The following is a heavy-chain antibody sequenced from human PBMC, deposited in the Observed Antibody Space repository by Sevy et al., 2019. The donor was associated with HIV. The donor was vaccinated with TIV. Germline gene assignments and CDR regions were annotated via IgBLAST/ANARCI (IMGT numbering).Heavy chain of an antibody. D-gene: IGHD2-2*02. CDR3: ASAALDIVVVPAAIHLESNWFDP. Sequence: ASVKVSCKASGYTFTSYGISWVRQAPGQGLEWMGWISAYNGNTNYAQKLQGRVTMTTDTSTSTAYMELRSLRSDDTAVHYCASAALDIVVVPAAIHLESNWFDPWGQGTLVTVSS. CDR1: GYTFTSYG. V-gene: IGHV1-18*01. CDR2: ISAYNGNT. J-gene: IGHJ5*02.